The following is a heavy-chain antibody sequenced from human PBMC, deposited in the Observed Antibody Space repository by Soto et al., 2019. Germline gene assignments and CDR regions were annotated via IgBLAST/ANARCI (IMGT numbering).Heavy chain of an antibody. V-gene: IGHV1-69*13. CDR3: ARPTVGYVCYYYYGMDV. CDR2: IIPIFGTA. Sequence: GASVKVSCKASGGTFSSYAISGVRQAPGRGLEWMGGIIPIFGTANYAQKFQGRVTITADEYTSTPYMELSSLRSEDTAVYYCARPTVGYVCYYYYGMDVWGQGTTVTVSS. D-gene: IGHD3-16*01. CDR1: GGTFSSYA. J-gene: IGHJ6*02.